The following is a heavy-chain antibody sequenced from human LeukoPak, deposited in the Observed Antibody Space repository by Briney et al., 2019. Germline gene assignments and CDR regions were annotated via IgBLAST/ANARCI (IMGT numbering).Heavy chain of an antibody. J-gene: IGHJ3*02. Sequence: PSETLSLTCAVYDGSFSGSYCTWIRQPPGKGLEWIGEIDHSGSANYNPSLKSRVTISVDTSKNQFSLKLSSVTAADTAVYYCAKSNGYGLVDIWGQGTMVTVSS. V-gene: IGHV4-34*01. CDR3: AKSNGYGLVDI. D-gene: IGHD3-10*01. CDR1: DGSFSGSY. CDR2: IDHSGSA.